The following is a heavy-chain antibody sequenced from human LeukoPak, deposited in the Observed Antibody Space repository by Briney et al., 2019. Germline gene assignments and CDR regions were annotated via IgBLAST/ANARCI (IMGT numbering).Heavy chain of an antibody. CDR3: ARDRLHYDSLTGYPAD. CDR1: GFIFSNYE. D-gene: IGHD3-9*01. Sequence: GGSLRLSCLASGFIFSNYEMNWVRQAPGKGLEWISYIGASGRTIYYADSVKGRFTISRDNSKNTLYLQMNSLRAEDTAVYYCARDRLHYDSLTGYPADWGQGTLVTVSS. CDR2: IGASGRTI. V-gene: IGHV3-48*03. J-gene: IGHJ4*02.